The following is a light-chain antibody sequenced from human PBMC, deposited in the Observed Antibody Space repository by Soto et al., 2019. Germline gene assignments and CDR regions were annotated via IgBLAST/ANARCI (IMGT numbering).Light chain of an antibody. CDR1: QSISSY. J-gene: IGKJ4*01. CDR2: AAS. Sequence: DIQMTQSPSSLSASVGDRVTITCRASQSISSYLNWYQQKPGKAPKLLIYAASSLQSGVPSRFSGSGSGTDFTLTISSLLPEDFATYYCQQSCSTPLTFGGGTKVEIK. V-gene: IGKV1-39*01. CDR3: QQSCSTPLT.